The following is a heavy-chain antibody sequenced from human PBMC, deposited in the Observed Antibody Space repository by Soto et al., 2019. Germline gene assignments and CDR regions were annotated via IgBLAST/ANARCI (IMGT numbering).Heavy chain of an antibody. CDR1: GFTFGYYY. D-gene: IGHD4-4*01. Sequence: GGSLRLSCAASGFTFGYYYMSWIRQAPGKGLEWISYLSTSGSDIYYADSVKGRFTISRDNAKNSLYLQMNSLRAEDTAVYYCARRGYSTYDYWGQGALVTAPQ. J-gene: IGHJ4*02. CDR2: LSTSGSDI. CDR3: ARRGYSTYDY. V-gene: IGHV3-11*01.